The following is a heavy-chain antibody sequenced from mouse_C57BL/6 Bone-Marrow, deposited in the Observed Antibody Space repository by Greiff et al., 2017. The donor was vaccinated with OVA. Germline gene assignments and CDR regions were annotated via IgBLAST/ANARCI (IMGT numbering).Heavy chain of an antibody. J-gene: IGHJ4*01. CDR1: GYTFTSYW. CDR2: INPSSGYT. D-gene: IGHD1-1*01. CDR3: ASPTVVVPYAMDY. V-gene: IGHV1-7*01. Sequence: QVQLKQSGAELAKPGASVKLSCKASGYTFTSYWMHWVKQRPGQGLEWIGYINPSSGYTKYNQKFKDKATLTADKSSSTAYMQLSSLTYEDSAVYYCASPTVVVPYAMDYWGQGTSVTVSS.